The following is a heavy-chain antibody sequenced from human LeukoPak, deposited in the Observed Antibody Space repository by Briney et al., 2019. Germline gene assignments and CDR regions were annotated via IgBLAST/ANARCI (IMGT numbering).Heavy chain of an antibody. CDR3: ARAGYSGSDFSV. D-gene: IGHD5-12*01. CDR2: IYHSGST. V-gene: IGHV4-59*01. CDR1: GGSMNTYY. J-gene: IGHJ6*04. Sequence: SETLSLTCTVSGGSMNTYYWSWLRQPPGKGREGIGYIYHSGSTNYNPSLKRRVTISVDTSKNHFSLKLTSVTAADTAVYYCARAGYSGSDFSVWGKGTTVTVSS.